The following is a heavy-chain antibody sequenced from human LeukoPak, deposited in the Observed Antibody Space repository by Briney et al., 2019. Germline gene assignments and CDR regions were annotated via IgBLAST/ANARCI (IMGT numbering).Heavy chain of an antibody. D-gene: IGHD3-10*01. CDR3: AKPRASTNWFDP. Sequence: GGSLRLSCAASGFTFSSYGMHWVRQAPGKGLEWVAFIRYDGSNKYYADSVKGRFTISRDSSKNTLYLQMNSLRAEDTAVYYCAKPRASTNWFDPWGQGTLVTVSS. V-gene: IGHV3-30*02. J-gene: IGHJ5*02. CDR2: IRYDGSNK. CDR1: GFTFSSYG.